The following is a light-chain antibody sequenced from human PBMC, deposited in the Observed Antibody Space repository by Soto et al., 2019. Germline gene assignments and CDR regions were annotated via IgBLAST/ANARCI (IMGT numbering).Light chain of an antibody. V-gene: IGLV2-11*01. CDR2: DVS. Sequence: QSVLTQPRSVSGSPGQSVTISCTGTSSDVGAYNYVSWYQQHPGKAPKLMIYDVSKRPSGVPDRFSGSKFGNTASLTISGLQAEDDTDYYCYSYGGYYYVFGTGTKVTVL. J-gene: IGLJ1*01. CDR3: YSYGGYYYV. CDR1: SSDVGAYNY.